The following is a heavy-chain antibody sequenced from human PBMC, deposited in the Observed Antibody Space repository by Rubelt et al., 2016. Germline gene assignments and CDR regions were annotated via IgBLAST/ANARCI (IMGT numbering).Heavy chain of an antibody. CDR3: ARAVECRLGGDCYLAPFDY. J-gene: IGHJ4*02. V-gene: IGHV1-69*06. CDR1: GGTFSSYA. Sequence: QVQLVQSGAEVKKPGSSVKVSCKASGGTFSSYAISWVRQAPGQGLEWMGGIIPIFGTANYAQKFQGRVTSTAYKSTSTAYMELSGLRSEDTAVDDCARAVECRLGGDCYLAPFDYWGQGTLVTVSS. CDR2: IIPIFGTA. D-gene: IGHD2-21*02.